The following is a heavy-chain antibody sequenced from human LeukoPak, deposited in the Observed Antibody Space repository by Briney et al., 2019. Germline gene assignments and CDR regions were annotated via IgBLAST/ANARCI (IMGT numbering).Heavy chain of an antibody. CDR3: AKPSGSGVDY. J-gene: IGHJ4*02. CDR2: IQFDGTRT. Sequence: PGGSLRLSCGASGFLFDTHDMHWVRQAPGKGLEWVAFIQFDGTRTYYRDSVKGRFTLSRDNSRNTLYLQMNSLRREDTALYFCAKPSGSGVDYWGQGTRVIVSS. V-gene: IGHV3-30*02. D-gene: IGHD6-25*01. CDR1: GFLFDTHD.